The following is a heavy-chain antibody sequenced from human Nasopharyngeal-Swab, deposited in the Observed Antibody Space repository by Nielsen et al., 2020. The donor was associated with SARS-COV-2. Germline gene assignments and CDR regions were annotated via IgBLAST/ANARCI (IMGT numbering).Heavy chain of an antibody. Sequence: GSLRLSCAVYGGSFSGYYWSWIRQPPGKGLEWIGEINHSGSTNYNPSLKSRVTISVDTSKNQFSLKLSSVTAADTAVYYCADRSGYVPGGWFDPWGQGTLVTVSS. CDR3: ADRSGYVPGGWFDP. CDR2: INHSGST. V-gene: IGHV4-34*01. J-gene: IGHJ5*02. D-gene: IGHD5-12*01. CDR1: GGSFSGYY.